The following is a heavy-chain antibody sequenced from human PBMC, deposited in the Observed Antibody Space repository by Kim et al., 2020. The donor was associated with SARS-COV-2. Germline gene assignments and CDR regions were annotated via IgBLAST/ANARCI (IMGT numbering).Heavy chain of an antibody. J-gene: IGHJ6*02. CDR3: VRDFFGSGTYGAAMDV. CDR1: GFTFNAYH. CDR2: IDIGTTKI. D-gene: IGHD3-10*01. Sequence: GGSLRLSCVGSGFTFNAYHLNWVRQAPGKGLEWVSFIDIGTTKINYADSVKGRFTISRDDARKSLYLQMESLKVEDTAIYYCVRDFFGSGTYGAAMDVWGQGTTVTVSS. V-gene: IGHV3-21*01.